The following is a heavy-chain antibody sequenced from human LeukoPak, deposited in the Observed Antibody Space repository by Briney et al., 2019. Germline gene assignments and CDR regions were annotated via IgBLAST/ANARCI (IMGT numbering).Heavy chain of an antibody. CDR2: IKSKTDGGTT. J-gene: IGHJ3*02. Sequence: GGSLRLSCAASGFTFSNAWMSWVRQAPGKGLEWVGRIKSKTDGGTTDYAAPVKGRFTISRDDSKNTLYLQMNSLKTEDTAVYYCTTAGYYYDVDAFDIWGQGTMVTVSS. CDR3: TTAGYYYDVDAFDI. CDR1: GFTFSNAW. V-gene: IGHV3-15*01. D-gene: IGHD3-22*01.